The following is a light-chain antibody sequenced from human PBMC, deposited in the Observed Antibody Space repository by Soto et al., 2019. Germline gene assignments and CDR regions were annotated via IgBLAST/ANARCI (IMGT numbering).Light chain of an antibody. J-gene: IGKJ5*01. CDR2: GAS. CDR1: QSVSIL. Sequence: EIVLTQSPATLSLSPGERATLSCRASQSVSILLAWYQQKPGQAPRLLISGASSRATGIPDRFSGSGSGTDFTLTISRLEPEDFALYYCQQYVTSAITFGQGTRLEIK. CDR3: QQYVTSAIT. V-gene: IGKV3-20*01.